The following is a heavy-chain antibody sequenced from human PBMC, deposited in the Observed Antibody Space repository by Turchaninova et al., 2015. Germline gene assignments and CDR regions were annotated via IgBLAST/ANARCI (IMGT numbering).Heavy chain of an antibody. J-gene: IGHJ4*02. V-gene: IGHV4-59*01. CDR3: ARVEGWRYSHGYFDY. CDR2: ILYSGTT. Sequence: QVQLQESXXXLGXXSETLSLTXTXSGASLSGYYWSWIRPPPGKGLECIGDILYSGTTNYNPSLKSRVTISVDRSKNQFSLKLSSVTAADTAVYYCARVEGWRYSHGYFDYWGQGTLVTVSS. D-gene: IGHD5-18*01. CDR1: GASLSGYY.